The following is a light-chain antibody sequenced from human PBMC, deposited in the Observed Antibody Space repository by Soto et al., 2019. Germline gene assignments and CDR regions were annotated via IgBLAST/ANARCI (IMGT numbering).Light chain of an antibody. V-gene: IGKV4-1*01. CDR2: WAS. Sequence: DIVMTQSPDSLAVSLGERATINCKSSQSVLYSSTNKNNLAWYQQKPGQPPNLLIYWASTRESGVPDRFSGSGSGTDFTLTISSLQAEDVAVYYCQQYYNLPLTFGGGTKVEIK. CDR1: QSVLYSSTNKNN. CDR3: QQYYNLPLT. J-gene: IGKJ4*01.